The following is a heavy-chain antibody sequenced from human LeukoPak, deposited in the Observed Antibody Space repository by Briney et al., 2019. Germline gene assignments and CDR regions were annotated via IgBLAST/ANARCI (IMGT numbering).Heavy chain of an antibody. CDR3: AKDFRDGYNHPSYYFDS. CDR2: ISYDGTNK. J-gene: IGHJ4*02. CDR1: GFTFISYA. V-gene: IGHV3-30-3*01. Sequence: GGSLRLSCAASGFTFISYAMHWVRQAPGKGLEWVALISYDGTNKYYADSVQGRFTVARDNSKNTMYLQMNSLRAEDTAVYYCAKDFRDGYNHPSYYFDSWGQGTLVTVSS. D-gene: IGHD5-24*01.